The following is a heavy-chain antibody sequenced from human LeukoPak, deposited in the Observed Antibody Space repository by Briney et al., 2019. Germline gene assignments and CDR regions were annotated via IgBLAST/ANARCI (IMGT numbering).Heavy chain of an antibody. CDR1: GFSLSTSGVG. CDR3: SHTIRDYGGNPFDY. V-gene: IGHV2-5*02. D-gene: IGHD4-23*01. J-gene: IGHJ4*02. CDR2: IYWDDDK. Sequence: SGPTLVKPTQTPRLTSTFTGFSLSTSGVGVGWIRQPPGKALEWLALIYWDDDKRYSPSLKSRLTITKDTYKNQVVLTITNSLTVDTTADYYSHTIRDYGGNPFDYWGQGTLVTVSS.